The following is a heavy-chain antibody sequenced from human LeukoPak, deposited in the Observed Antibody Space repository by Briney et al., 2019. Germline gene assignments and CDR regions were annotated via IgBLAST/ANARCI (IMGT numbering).Heavy chain of an antibody. Sequence: GGSLRLSCTASGFTFSSYGMHWVRQAPGKGLEWVAFIRYDGSNKYYADSVKGRFTISRDNPKNTLYLQMNSLRAEDTAVYYCARDRHTAMVYYYYYMDVWSTGTTVTVSS. CDR3: ARDRHTAMVYYYYYMDV. CDR2: IRYDGSNK. J-gene: IGHJ6*03. V-gene: IGHV3-30*02. D-gene: IGHD5-18*01. CDR1: GFTFSSYG.